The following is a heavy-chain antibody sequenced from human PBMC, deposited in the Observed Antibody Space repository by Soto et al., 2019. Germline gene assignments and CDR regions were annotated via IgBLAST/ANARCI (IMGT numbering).Heavy chain of an antibody. CDR3: ARDAYDYDGNSPFDH. J-gene: IGHJ4*02. CDR2: IWYDGSNK. Sequence: PGGSLRLSCAASGFTFSHFGMHWVRQAPGKELEWVAVIWYDGSNKYYADSVKGRFTISRDNSKNTLYLQMNNLRVEDTAVYYCARDAYDYDGNSPFDHWGQGTQVTVSS. D-gene: IGHD4-17*01. CDR1: GFTFSHFG. V-gene: IGHV3-33*01.